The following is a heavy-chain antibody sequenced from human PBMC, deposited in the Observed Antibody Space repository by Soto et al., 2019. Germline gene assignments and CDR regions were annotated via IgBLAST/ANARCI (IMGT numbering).Heavy chain of an antibody. CDR2: IYYSGST. CDR1: GGSISSYY. CDR3: AIDKSIAARPPYYYYGMDV. V-gene: IGHV4-59*01. Sequence: SETLSLSCTVSGGSISSYYWSWIRQPPGKGLEWIGYIYYSGSTNYNPSLKSRVTISVDTSKNQFSLKLSSVTAADTAVYYCAIDKSIAARPPYYYYGMDVWGQGTTVTVSS. D-gene: IGHD6-6*01. J-gene: IGHJ6*02.